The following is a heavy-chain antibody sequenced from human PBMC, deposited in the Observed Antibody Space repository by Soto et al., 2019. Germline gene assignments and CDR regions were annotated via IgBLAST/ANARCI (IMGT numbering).Heavy chain of an antibody. Sequence: SETLSLTCTVSGGSSSSSSYYWGWIRQPPGKGLEWIGSIYYSGSTYYNPSLKSRVTISVDTSKNQFSLKLSSVTAADTAVYYCASLPSASRDTAMDYYYYGMDVWGQGTTVTVSS. CDR1: GGSSSSSSYY. CDR3: ASLPSASRDTAMDYYYYGMDV. CDR2: IYYSGST. J-gene: IGHJ6*02. D-gene: IGHD5-18*01. V-gene: IGHV4-39*01.